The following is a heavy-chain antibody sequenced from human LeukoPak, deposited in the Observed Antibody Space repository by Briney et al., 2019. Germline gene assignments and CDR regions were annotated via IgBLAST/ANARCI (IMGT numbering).Heavy chain of an antibody. D-gene: IGHD1-26*01. Sequence: SETLSLTCTVSGNSINSSTYYWDWIRQPPGKGLEWIGSISKSGSTYYNPSLKSRVSISVDTSKNQFSLNLSSVTAADTAVYYCASGWMGATIVWGQGTLVTVSS. CDR2: ISKSGST. CDR3: ASGWMGATIV. CDR1: GNSINSSTYY. J-gene: IGHJ4*02. V-gene: IGHV4-39*07.